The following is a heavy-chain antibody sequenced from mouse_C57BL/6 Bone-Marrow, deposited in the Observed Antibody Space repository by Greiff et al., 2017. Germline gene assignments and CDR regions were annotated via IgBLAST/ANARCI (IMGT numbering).Heavy chain of an antibody. J-gene: IGHJ4*01. V-gene: IGHV7-3*01. CDR1: GFTFTDYY. CDR3: ARYYYGSSRYAMDY. Sequence: EVKLVESGGGLVQPGGSLSLSCAASGFTFTDYYMSWVRQPPGKALEWLGFIRNKANGYTTEYSASVKGRFTISRDNSQSILYLQMNALRAEDSATYYCARYYYGSSRYAMDYWGQGTSVTGSS. CDR2: IRNKANGYTT. D-gene: IGHD1-1*01.